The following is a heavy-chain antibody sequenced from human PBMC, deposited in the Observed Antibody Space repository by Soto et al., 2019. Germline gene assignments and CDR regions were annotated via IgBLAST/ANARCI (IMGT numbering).Heavy chain of an antibody. Sequence: EVQLVESGGGLVQPGGSLRLSCAASGFTFSNYWMSWVRQAPGKGLEWVANIKKDGSDKYYVDSVKGRFTISRDNAKNSLYLQMNSLRAEDTAVYYCASGAHYDTSGYYPYFDCWGQGTLVTVSS. CDR1: GFTFSNYW. V-gene: IGHV3-7*01. D-gene: IGHD3-22*01. J-gene: IGHJ4*02. CDR3: ASGAHYDTSGYYPYFDC. CDR2: IKKDGSDK.